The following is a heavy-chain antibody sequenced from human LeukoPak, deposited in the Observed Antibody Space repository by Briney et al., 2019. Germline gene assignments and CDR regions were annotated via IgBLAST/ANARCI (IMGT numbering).Heavy chain of an antibody. CDR3: ARHYYDSSGYYFDY. CDR2: INPGGDNT. Sequence: GASVKVSCKASGYTFTNYYIHWVRQAPGQGLEWMGLINPGGDNTDYAQNFQGRVTMTRDMSTSTVYMELSSLRSEDTAVYYCARHYYDSSGYYFDYWGQGTLVTVSS. J-gene: IGHJ4*02. D-gene: IGHD3-22*01. CDR1: GYTFTNYY. V-gene: IGHV1-46*01.